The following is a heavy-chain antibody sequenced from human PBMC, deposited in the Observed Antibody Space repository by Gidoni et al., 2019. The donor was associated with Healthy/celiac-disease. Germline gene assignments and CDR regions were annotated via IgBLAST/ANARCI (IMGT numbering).Heavy chain of an antibody. CDR2: INHSGST. V-gene: IGHV4-34*01. CDR1: GGSFSGYY. D-gene: IGHD1-1*01. J-gene: IGHJ4*02. CDR3: ARKPENGVHFDY. Sequence: QVQLQQWGAGLLKPSETLSLTCAVYGGSFSGYYWSWIRQPPGKGLEWIGEINHSGSTNYNPSLKSRVTISVDTSKNQFSLKLSSVTAADTAVYYCARKPENGVHFDYWGQGTLVTVSS.